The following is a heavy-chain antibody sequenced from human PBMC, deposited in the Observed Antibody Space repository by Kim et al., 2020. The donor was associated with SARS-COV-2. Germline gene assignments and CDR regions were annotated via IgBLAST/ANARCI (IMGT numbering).Heavy chain of an antibody. V-gene: IGHV4-34*01. CDR3: ASEQQLVRAFDS. D-gene: IGHD6-13*01. J-gene: IGHJ3*02. Sequence: NYNPSLKSRVTISVDTSKNQFSLKLSSVTAADTAVYYCASEQQLVRAFDSWGQGTMGTVSS.